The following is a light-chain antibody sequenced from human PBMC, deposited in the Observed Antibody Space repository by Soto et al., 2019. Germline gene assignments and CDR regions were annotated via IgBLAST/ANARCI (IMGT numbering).Light chain of an antibody. Sequence: QSALTQPPSASGSPGQSVTISCTGTSSDIGGYNYVSWYQHHPGKAPKLIIWEVSKRPSGVPDRFSGSKSGNTASLTVSGLQAEDEADYYCSSCAGNTNPYVFRTGTKLTVL. CDR1: SSDIGGYNY. CDR3: SSCAGNTNPYV. V-gene: IGLV2-8*01. CDR2: EVS. J-gene: IGLJ1*01.